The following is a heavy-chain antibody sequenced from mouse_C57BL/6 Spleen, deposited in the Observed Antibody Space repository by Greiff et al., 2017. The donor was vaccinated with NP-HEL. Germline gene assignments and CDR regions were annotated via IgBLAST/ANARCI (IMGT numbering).Heavy chain of an antibody. J-gene: IGHJ2*01. CDR3: ARIGVTTVVAKDY. V-gene: IGHV1-81*01. Sequence: VQGVESGAELARPGASVKLSCKASGYNFTSYGISWVKQRTGQGLEWIGEIYPRSGNTYYNEKFKGKATLTADKSSSTAYMELRSLTSEDSAVYFCARIGVTTVVAKDYWGQGTTLTVSS. CDR2: IYPRSGNT. CDR1: GYNFTSYG. D-gene: IGHD1-1*01.